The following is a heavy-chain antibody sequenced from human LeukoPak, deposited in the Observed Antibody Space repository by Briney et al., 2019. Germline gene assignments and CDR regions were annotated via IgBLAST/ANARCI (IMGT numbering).Heavy chain of an antibody. D-gene: IGHD3-3*01. CDR3: ARGFWPFGY. Sequence: PSETLSLTCTVSGGSVSSYYWSWIRQPPGKGLEWIGYIYYNGRTNYNPSLKSRVTISVDTSKNQFSLKLSSVTAADTAVYYCARGFWPFGYRGQGTLVTVSS. CDR1: GGSVSSYY. V-gene: IGHV4-59*08. CDR2: IYYNGRT. J-gene: IGHJ4*02.